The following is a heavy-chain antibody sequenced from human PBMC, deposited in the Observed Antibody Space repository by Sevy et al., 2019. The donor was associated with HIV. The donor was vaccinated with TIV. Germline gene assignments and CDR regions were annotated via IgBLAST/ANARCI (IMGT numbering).Heavy chain of an antibody. J-gene: IGHJ3*02. CDR1: GFTFSSYA. V-gene: IGHV3-30-3*01. D-gene: IGHD2-15*01. CDR2: ISYDGSNK. Sequence: GGSLRLSCAASGFTFSSYAMHWVRQAPGKGLEWVAVISYDGSNKYYADSVKGRFTISRDNSKNTLYLQMNSLRAEDTAVYYCARAGYCSGGSCYFYAFDIWGQGTMVTVSS. CDR3: ARAGYCSGGSCYFYAFDI.